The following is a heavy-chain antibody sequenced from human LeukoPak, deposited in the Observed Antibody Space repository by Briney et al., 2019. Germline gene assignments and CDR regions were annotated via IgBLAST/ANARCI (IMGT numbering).Heavy chain of an antibody. CDR3: ARGRSGYGPFDAFDL. CDR1: GYTFSTYA. CDR2: ISGSGVNT. J-gene: IGHJ3*01. D-gene: IGHD3-22*01. V-gene: IGHV3-23*01. Sequence: GGSLRLSCTASGYTFSTYAMTWVRQAPGKGLERVSAISGSGVNTYYADSVKGRFAASRDNSKNTLYLQMNSLRAEDTAVYYCARGRSGYGPFDAFDLWGQGTWVTVSS.